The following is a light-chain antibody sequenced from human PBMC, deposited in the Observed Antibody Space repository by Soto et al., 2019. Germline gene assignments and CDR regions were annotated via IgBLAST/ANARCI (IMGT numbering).Light chain of an antibody. CDR1: QSISSY. Sequence: DIQMTQSPSSLSASVGDRVTLTCRARQSISSYLHWYQQKPGKAPKVLIYGASSLQSGVPSRFSGSGSGTDFTLTISSLQPEDFATYYGQQSYSTPHTFGGGTKVEIK. J-gene: IGKJ4*01. CDR2: GAS. CDR3: QQSYSTPHT. V-gene: IGKV1-39*01.